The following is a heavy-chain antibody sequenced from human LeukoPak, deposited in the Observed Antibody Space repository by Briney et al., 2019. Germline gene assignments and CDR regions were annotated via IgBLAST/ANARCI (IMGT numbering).Heavy chain of an antibody. CDR2: FYSGST. CDR1: DASISGYY. D-gene: IGHD3-22*01. V-gene: IGHV4-4*08. Sequence: KPSETLSLTCTVSDASISGYYWNWIRQSPGKGLEWIGYFYSGSTNYNPSLKSRVTISVDTSKNQFSLKLSSVTAADTAVYYCARDAYYYDSSGYYYPGFDYWGQGTLVTVSS. CDR3: ARDAYYYDSSGYYYPGFDY. J-gene: IGHJ4*02.